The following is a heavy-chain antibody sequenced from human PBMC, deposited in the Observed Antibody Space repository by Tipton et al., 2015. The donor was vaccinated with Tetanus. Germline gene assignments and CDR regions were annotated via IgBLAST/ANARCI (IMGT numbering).Heavy chain of an antibody. J-gene: IGHJ4*02. Sequence: SLRLSCTASGFTFDKYAMNWVRQAPGKGLEWVSGISGLGRTTDYADSVKGRFTVSRDNSKNTVFLQMNSLRAEDTAVYYCIRHEEFNRGYWGQGTLVTVSS. CDR2: ISGLGRTT. CDR3: IRHEEFNRGY. CDR1: GFTFDKYA. D-gene: IGHD3-10*01. V-gene: IGHV3-23*01.